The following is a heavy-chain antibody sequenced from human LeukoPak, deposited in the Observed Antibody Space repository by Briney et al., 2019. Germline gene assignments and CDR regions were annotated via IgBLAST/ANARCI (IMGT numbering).Heavy chain of an antibody. CDR1: GFTFRSYE. J-gene: IGHJ4*02. CDR3: ARDFYDYVWGSYRSFLDY. CDR2: ISSSGSTI. D-gene: IGHD3-16*02. V-gene: IGHV3-48*03. Sequence: GGSLRLSXAASGFTFRSYEMNWVRQAPGKGLEWVSYISSSGSTIYYADSVKGRFTISRDNAKNSLHLQMNSLRAEDTAVYYCARDFYDYVWGSYRSFLDYWGQGTLVTVSS.